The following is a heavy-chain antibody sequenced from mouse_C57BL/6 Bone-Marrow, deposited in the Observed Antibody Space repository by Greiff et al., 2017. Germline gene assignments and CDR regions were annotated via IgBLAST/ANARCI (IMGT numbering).Heavy chain of an antibody. Sequence: EVMLVESGGGLVKPGGSLKLSCAASGFTFSDYGMHWVRQAPEKGLEWVAYISSGSSTIYYADTVKGRFTISRDNAKNTLFLQMTSLRSEDTAMYYCARRHYYGSSHAMDYWGQGTSVTVSS. CDR3: ARRHYYGSSHAMDY. V-gene: IGHV5-17*01. CDR1: GFTFSDYG. D-gene: IGHD1-1*01. J-gene: IGHJ4*01. CDR2: ISSGSSTI.